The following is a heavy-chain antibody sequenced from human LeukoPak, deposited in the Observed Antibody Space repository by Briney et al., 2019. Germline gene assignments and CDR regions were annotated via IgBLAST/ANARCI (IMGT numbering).Heavy chain of an antibody. V-gene: IGHV4-38-2*02. J-gene: IGHJ4*02. Sequence: SETLSLTCTVSGYSISSGYYWGWIRQPPGKGLEWIGSIYHSGSTYYNPSLKSRVTISVDTSKNQFSLKLSSVTAADTAVYYCARVRAAGVYFDYWGQGTLVTVSS. D-gene: IGHD3-10*01. CDR2: IYHSGST. CDR3: ARVRAAGVYFDY. CDR1: GYSISSGYY.